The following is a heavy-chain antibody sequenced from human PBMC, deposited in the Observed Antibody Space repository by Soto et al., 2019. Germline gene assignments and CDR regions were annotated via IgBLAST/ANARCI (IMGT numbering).Heavy chain of an antibody. CDR1: GYTFTSYD. V-gene: IGHV1-8*01. Sequence: EASVKVSCKASGYTFTSYDINWVRQATGQGLEWMGWMNPNSGNTGYAQKFQGRVTMTRNTSISTAYMELSSLRSEDTAVYYCARTWADIVHLRLYYYYYMDVWGKGNTVTVSS. CDR3: ARTWADIVHLRLYYYYYMDV. J-gene: IGHJ6*03. CDR2: MNPNSGNT. D-gene: IGHD2-8*01.